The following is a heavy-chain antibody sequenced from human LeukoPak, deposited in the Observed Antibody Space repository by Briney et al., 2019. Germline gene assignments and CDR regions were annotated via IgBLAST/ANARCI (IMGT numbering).Heavy chain of an antibody. J-gene: IGHJ4*02. V-gene: IGHV1-46*01. Sequence: ASVKVSCKASGYTFTSYYMHWVRQAPGKGLEWMGIINPSGGSTSYAQKFQGRVTMTRDTSTSTVYMELSSLRSEDTAVYYCARALRTGTTLRACGYWGQGTLVTVSS. CDR2: INPSGGST. CDR1: GYTFTSYY. D-gene: IGHD1-1*01. CDR3: ARALRTGTTLRACGY.